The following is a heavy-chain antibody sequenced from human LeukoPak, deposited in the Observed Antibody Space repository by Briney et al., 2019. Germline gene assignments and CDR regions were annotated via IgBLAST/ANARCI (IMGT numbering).Heavy chain of an antibody. CDR3: ARQGDYDSSGYYPNWFDP. J-gene: IGHJ5*02. D-gene: IGHD3-22*01. Sequence: GESLKISCKGSGYSFTSYWIGWVRQMPGKGLEWMGIIYPGDSDTRYSPSFQGQVTISADKSISTAYLQWSSLKASDTAMYYRARQGDYDSSGYYPNWFDPWGQGTLVTVSS. CDR2: IYPGDSDT. V-gene: IGHV5-51*01. CDR1: GYSFTSYW.